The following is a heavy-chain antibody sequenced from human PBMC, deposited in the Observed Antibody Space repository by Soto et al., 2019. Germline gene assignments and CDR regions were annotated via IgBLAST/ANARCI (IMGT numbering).Heavy chain of an antibody. J-gene: IGHJ4*02. CDR3: ARKQAGFFYGIDY. CDR2: IDGSGYT. Sequence: SETLSLTCTVSGGSISTGGYYWSWIRQYPGKGLEWLGYIDGSGYTFYNPSLQSRLTLSMDTSKNQFSLKLSSAAAADTAVYFCARKQAGFFYGIDYWGQGTLVTVSS. V-gene: IGHV4-31*03. D-gene: IGHD3-3*01. CDR1: GGSISTGGYY.